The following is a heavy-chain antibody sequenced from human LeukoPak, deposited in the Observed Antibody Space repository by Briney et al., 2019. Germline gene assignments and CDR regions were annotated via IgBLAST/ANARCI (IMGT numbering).Heavy chain of an antibody. D-gene: IGHD3-22*01. CDR1: GITLSNYG. V-gene: IGHV3-23*01. Sequence: GGSLRLSCAVCGITLSNYGMSGVRQAPGKGLEGVAGISDSGGRTNYADSVKGRFTISRDNPKNTLYLQMNSLGAEDTAVYFCAKRGVVIRVILVAFHKEAYYFDSWGQGALVTVSS. CDR3: AKRGVVIRVILVAFHKEAYYFDS. CDR2: ISDSGGRT. J-gene: IGHJ4*02.